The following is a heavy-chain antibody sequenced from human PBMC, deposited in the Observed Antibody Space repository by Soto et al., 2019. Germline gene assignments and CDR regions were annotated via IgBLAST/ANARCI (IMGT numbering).Heavy chain of an antibody. D-gene: IGHD3-22*01. CDR2: ISSTGSTV. V-gene: IGHV3-48*01. CDR1: GFTVSSNY. Sequence: PGGSLRLSCAASGFTVSSNYMSWVRQAPGKGLEWVSYISSTGSTVYYADSVEGRFTISRDNAKNSLYLQMDSLRAEDTAVYYCARDYYKYYDSSGYYRSPAYWGQGTLVTVSS. CDR3: ARDYYKYYDSSGYYRSPAY. J-gene: IGHJ4*02.